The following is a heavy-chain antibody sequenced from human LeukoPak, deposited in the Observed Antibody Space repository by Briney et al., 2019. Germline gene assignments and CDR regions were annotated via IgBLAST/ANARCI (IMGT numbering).Heavy chain of an antibody. CDR2: IYYSGST. CDR1: GGSISSGGYY. V-gene: IGHV4-31*03. J-gene: IGHJ6*04. CDR3: ARASGDYYCGMDV. Sequence: SETLSLTCTVSGGSISSGGYYWSWIRQHPGKGLEWIGYIYYSGSTYYNPSLKSRVTISVDTSKNQFSLKLSSVTAADTAVYYCARASGDYYCGMDVWGKGTTVTVSS. D-gene: IGHD4-17*01.